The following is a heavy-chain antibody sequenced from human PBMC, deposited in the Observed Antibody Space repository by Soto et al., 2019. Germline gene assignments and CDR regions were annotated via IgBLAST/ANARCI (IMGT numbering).Heavy chain of an antibody. J-gene: IGHJ4*01. CDR1: GFSFGVYW. CDR3: ARYSGYGSRSSVNHYLDY. V-gene: IGHV3-7*01. D-gene: IGHD3-10*01. Sequence: EVQLEESGGGLVQPGGSLRLSCGASGFSFGVYWMSWVRQAPGKGLEWLATIKWDASEKKYVDSVKGRFTTSRDNAKNAMYLQMDSLRAEDTAIYYCARYSGYGSRSSVNHYLDYWDHGTLVTVSS. CDR2: IKWDASEK.